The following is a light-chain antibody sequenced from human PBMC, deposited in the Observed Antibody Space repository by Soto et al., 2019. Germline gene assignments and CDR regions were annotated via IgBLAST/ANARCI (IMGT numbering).Light chain of an antibody. CDR1: SGHSNYA. CDR3: QTWGTGTVL. CDR2: LNSDGSH. Sequence: QLVLTQSPSASASLGASVKLTCTLSSGHSNYAIAWHQQQPGKGPRYLMKLNSDGSHNKGDRIPDRFSGSSSGAERYLTISSLQSEDEADYYCQTWGTGTVLFGGGTQLTVL. J-gene: IGLJ2*01. V-gene: IGLV4-69*02.